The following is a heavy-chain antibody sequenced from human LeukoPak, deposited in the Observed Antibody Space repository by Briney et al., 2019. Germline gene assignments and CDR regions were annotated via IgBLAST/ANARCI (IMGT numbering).Heavy chain of an antibody. D-gene: IGHD6-13*01. Sequence: SVKVSCKASGGTFSSYAISWVRQAPGQGLEWMGGIIPIFGTANYAQKFQDRVTITTDESTSTAYMELSSLRSEDTAVYYCARGAAAAGTGFYYYYYIDVWAKGPRSPSP. J-gene: IGHJ6*03. CDR3: ARGAAAAGTGFYYYYYIDV. CDR2: IIPIFGTA. CDR1: GGTFSSYA. V-gene: IGHV1-69*05.